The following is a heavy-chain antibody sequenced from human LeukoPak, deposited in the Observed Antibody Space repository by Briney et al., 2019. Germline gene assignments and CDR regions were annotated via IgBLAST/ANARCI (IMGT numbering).Heavy chain of an antibody. CDR3: ARGDSGSYPPTYDY. D-gene: IGHD1-26*01. J-gene: IGHJ4*02. CDR2: INHSGST. Sequence: PSETLSLTCAVYGGSFSGYYWSWIRQPPGKGLEWIGEINHSGSTNYNPSLKGRVTISVDASKNQFSLKLSSVTAADTAVFYCARGDSGSYPPTYDYWGQGTLVIVSS. V-gene: IGHV4-34*01. CDR1: GGSFSGYY.